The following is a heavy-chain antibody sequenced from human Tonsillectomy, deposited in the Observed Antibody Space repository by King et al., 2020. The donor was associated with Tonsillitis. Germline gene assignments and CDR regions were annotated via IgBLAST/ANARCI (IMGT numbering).Heavy chain of an antibody. Sequence: VQLVESGGGVVQPGRSLRLSCAASGFNFYNYAMHWVRQAPGKGLEWVSFISYDARKTKYVDSVKGRLTITRDNSKNTMSLQMNSLRTEDSAMYYCARAAPMHAFDNWGQGTMVTVSS. CDR3: ARAAPMHAFDN. J-gene: IGHJ3*02. CDR1: GFNFYNYA. D-gene: IGHD6-25*01. CDR2: ISYDARKT. V-gene: IGHV3-30*04.